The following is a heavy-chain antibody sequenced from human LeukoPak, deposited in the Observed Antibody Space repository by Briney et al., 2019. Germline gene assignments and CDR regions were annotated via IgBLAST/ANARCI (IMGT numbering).Heavy chain of an antibody. CDR1: GFTVSSNY. CDR3: ARLDYYDSSGYLYYYYYGMDV. Sequence: QPGGSLRLSCAASGFTVSSNYMSWVRQAPGKGLEWVSVIYSGGSTYYADSVKGRFTISRDNSKNTLYLQMNSLRAEDTAVYYCARLDYYDSSGYLYYYYYGMDVWGQGTTVTVSS. J-gene: IGHJ6*02. D-gene: IGHD3-22*01. CDR2: IYSGGST. V-gene: IGHV3-53*01.